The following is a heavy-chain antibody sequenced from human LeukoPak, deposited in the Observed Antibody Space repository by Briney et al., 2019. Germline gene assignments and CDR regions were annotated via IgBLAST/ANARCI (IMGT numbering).Heavy chain of an antibody. V-gene: IGHV3-53*05. CDR1: GFTVSRNY. CDR2: IYSGGST. J-gene: IGHJ4*02. CDR3: ARQLVRQWLVLGIDY. Sequence: GGSLRLSCAASGFTVSRNYMSWVRQAPGKGLEWVSEIYSGGSTYYAASVKGRFSISRDNSKNTVYLQMNSLRAEDTAVYYCARQLVRQWLVLGIDYWGQGTLVTVSS. D-gene: IGHD6-19*01.